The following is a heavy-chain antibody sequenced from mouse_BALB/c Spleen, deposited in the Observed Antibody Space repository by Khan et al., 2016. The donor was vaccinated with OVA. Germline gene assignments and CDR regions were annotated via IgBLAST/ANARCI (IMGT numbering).Heavy chain of an antibody. CDR1: GYTFTDYY. D-gene: IGHD2-3*01. CDR2: IYPGSGNT. CDR3: ARRGSYDGYYVGFAY. J-gene: IGHJ3*01. V-gene: IGHV1-84*02. Sequence: QVQLKQSGPELVKPGASVKISCKASGYTFTDYYINWVKQKPGQGLEWIGWIYPGSGNTKYNEKFKGKATLTVATSSSTAYMQLSSLTSEDTAVYFCARRGSYDGYYVGFAYWGQGTLVTVSA.